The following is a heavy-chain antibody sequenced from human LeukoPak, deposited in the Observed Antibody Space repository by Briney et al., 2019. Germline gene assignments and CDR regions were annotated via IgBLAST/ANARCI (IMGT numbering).Heavy chain of an antibody. D-gene: IGHD3-10*01. Sequence: GGSLRLSCAASGFTFSSYAMSWVRQAPGKGLEWVSAISGSGGSTYYADSVKGRFTISRDNSKNTLYRQMNSLRAEDTAVYYCAKVMVRGVIIPEHFDYWGQGTLVTVSS. CDR1: GFTFSSYA. CDR2: ISGSGGST. J-gene: IGHJ4*02. CDR3: AKVMVRGVIIPEHFDY. V-gene: IGHV3-23*01.